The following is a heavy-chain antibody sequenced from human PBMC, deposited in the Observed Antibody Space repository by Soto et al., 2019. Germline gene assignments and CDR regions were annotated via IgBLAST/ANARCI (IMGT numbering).Heavy chain of an antibody. J-gene: IGHJ2*01. V-gene: IGHV4-38-2*01. D-gene: IGHD3-22*01. CDR3: ARVRDSSGYYYGKDWYFDL. CDR2: IYHSGST. Sequence: ETLSLTCAVSGYSISSGYYWGWIRQPPGKGLEWIGSIYHSGSTYYNPSLKSRVTISVDTSKNQFSLKLSSVTAADTAVYYCARVRDSSGYYYGKDWYFDLCGRGTLVTVSS. CDR1: GYSISSGYY.